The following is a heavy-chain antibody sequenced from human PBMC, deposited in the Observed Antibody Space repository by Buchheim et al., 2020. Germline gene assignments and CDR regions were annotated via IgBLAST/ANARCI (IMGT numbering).Heavy chain of an antibody. D-gene: IGHD3-9*01. CDR1: GGSISSGGYY. CDR2: IYYSGST. V-gene: IGHV4-31*03. J-gene: IGHJ6*02. Sequence: QVQLQESGPGLVKPSQTLSLTCTVSGGSISSGGYYWSWIRQHPGKGLEWIGYIYYSGSTYYNPSLKSRVTISVDTSKNQFSLKLSSVTAADTAVYYCARGGNYDILTGYYTGVPYYYGMDVWGQGTT. CDR3: ARGGNYDILTGYYTGVPYYYGMDV.